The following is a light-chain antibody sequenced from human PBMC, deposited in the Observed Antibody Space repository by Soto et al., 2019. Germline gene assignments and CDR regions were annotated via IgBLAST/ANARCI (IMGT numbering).Light chain of an antibody. J-gene: IGLJ2*01. Sequence: QSVLTQPPSVSAAPGQKVTISCSGSSSNIANNYVSWYQQLPGTAPKLLIYDNHKRPSGIPDRFSGSKSGTSATLGITGLQTGDEADYYCGTWDSSLSVVVFGGGTQLTVL. CDR2: DNH. V-gene: IGLV1-51*01. CDR3: GTWDSSLSVVV. CDR1: SSNIANNY.